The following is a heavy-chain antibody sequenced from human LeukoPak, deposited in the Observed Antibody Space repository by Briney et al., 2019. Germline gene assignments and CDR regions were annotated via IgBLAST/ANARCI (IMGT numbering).Heavy chain of an antibody. V-gene: IGHV4-39*07. CDR2: IYYSGST. J-gene: IGHJ4*02. CDR3: ARIILGDYGGGFDY. D-gene: IGHD4-17*01. CDR1: GGSISSSSYY. Sequence: SETLSLTCTVSGGSISSSSYYWGWIRQPPGQGLEWIGSIYYSGSTYYNPSLKSRVTIPVDTSKNQFSLRLSSVTAADTAVYYCARIILGDYGGGFDYWGQGTLVTVSS.